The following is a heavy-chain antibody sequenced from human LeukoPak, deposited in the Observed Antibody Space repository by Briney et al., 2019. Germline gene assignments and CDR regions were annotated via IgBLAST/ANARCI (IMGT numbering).Heavy chain of an antibody. J-gene: IGHJ4*02. CDR3: ASYSPSSRSVAF. V-gene: IGHV4-59*08. D-gene: IGHD2-21*01. Sequence: KPSETLSLTCTVSGGSVSIYYWSWIRQPPGRGLEWIGYILHSGSTNYNPSLKSRVTISVDTSKNQFSLKLTSVTAADTAVYYCASYSPSSRSVAFWGQGTLVTVSS. CDR2: ILHSGST. CDR1: GGSVSIYY.